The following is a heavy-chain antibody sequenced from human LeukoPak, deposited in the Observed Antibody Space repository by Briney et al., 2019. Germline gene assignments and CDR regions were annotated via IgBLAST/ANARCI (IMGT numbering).Heavy chain of an antibody. CDR3: AKSYKVIVEGYKSGYYFDY. J-gene: IGHJ4*02. D-gene: IGHD3-22*01. Sequence: GGSLRLSCAASGFTFNSYSMHWVRQAPGKGLEWVTAISDDETYKFYADSVKGRFTISRDNSKNTLYLRINSLRADDTAVYYCAKSYKVIVEGYKSGYYFDYWGQGTLVTVSS. V-gene: IGHV3-30-3*02. CDR1: GFTFNSYS. CDR2: ISDDETYK.